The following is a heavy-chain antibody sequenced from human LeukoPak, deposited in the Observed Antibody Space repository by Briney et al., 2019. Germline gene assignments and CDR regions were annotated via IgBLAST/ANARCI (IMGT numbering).Heavy chain of an antibody. D-gene: IGHD2-2*01. CDR2: ISYDGSNK. CDR3: AKTLASSIVVVPAAPYGMDV. CDR1: GFTFSSYG. V-gene: IGHV3-30*18. J-gene: IGHJ6*02. Sequence: PGGSLRLSCAASGFTFSSYGMHWVRQAPGKGLEWVAVISYDGSNKYCADSVKGRFTISRDNSKNTLYLQMNSLRAEDTAVYYCAKTLASSIVVVPAAPYGMDVWGQGTTVTVSS.